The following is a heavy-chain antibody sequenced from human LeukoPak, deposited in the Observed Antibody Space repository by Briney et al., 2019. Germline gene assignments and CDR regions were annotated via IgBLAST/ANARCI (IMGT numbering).Heavy chain of an antibody. CDR3: ARVAYYYDSSGLDV. V-gene: IGHV1-18*01. Sequence: ASVKVSCKASGYTFTSYGISWVRQAPGQGLEWMGWISDYNGNTNYAQKLQGRVTMTTDTSTSTAYMELRSLRSDDTAVYYCARVAYYYDSSGLDVWGQGTTVTVSS. CDR1: GYTFTSYG. D-gene: IGHD3-22*01. J-gene: IGHJ6*02. CDR2: ISDYNGNT.